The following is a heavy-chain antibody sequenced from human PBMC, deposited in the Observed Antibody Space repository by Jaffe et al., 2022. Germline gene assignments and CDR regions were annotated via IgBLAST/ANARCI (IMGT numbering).Heavy chain of an antibody. D-gene: IGHD3-9*01. V-gene: IGHV3-49*03. J-gene: IGHJ4*02. Sequence: EVQLVESGGGLVQPGRSLRLSCTASGFTFGDYAMSWFRQAPGKGLEWVGFIRSKAYGGTTEYAASVKGRFTISRDDSKSIAYLQMNSLKTEDTAVYYCTRSLTYYDILTGYYTPPYYFDYWGQGTLVTVSS. CDR2: IRSKAYGGTT. CDR3: TRSLTYYDILTGYYTPPYYFDY. CDR1: GFTFGDYA.